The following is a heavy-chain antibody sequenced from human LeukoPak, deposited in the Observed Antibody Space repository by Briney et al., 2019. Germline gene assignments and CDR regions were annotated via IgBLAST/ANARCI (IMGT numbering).Heavy chain of an antibody. V-gene: IGHV4-59*08. Sequence: SETLSLTCTVSGGSISSYYWSWIRQPPGKGLEWIGYIYYSGSTNYNPSLKSRVTISVDTSKNQFSLKLSSVTAADTAVYYCASIRLGYCSSTSCSQAFDIWGQGTMVTVSS. CDR1: GGSISSYY. CDR3: ASIRLGYCSSTSCSQAFDI. CDR2: IYYSGST. D-gene: IGHD2-2*01. J-gene: IGHJ3*02.